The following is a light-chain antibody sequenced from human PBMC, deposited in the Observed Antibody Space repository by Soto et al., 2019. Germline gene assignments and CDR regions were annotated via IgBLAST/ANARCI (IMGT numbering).Light chain of an antibody. V-gene: IGLV2-14*01. CDR2: EVN. Sequence: QSALTQPASVSGSPGQSITISCTGTSSDVGGYNFVSWYQQHPGKAPRLMIFEVNNRPSGVSDRFSGSKSGHTASLTISGLQAEDEADYYCSSYNFSSTLVVFGGGTKLTVL. CDR3: SSYNFSSTLVV. J-gene: IGLJ3*02. CDR1: SSDVGGYNF.